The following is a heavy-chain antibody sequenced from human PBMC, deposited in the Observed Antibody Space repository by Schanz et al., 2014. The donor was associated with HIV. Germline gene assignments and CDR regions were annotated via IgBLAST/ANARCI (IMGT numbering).Heavy chain of an antibody. V-gene: IGHV3-7*01. D-gene: IGHD1-26*01. J-gene: IGHJ4*02. Sequence: EVRLVESGGGLVQSGGSLRLSCAASGFSFSNFWVTWVRQAPGKRLEWVANIKQDEGEKYYADSVKGRFTISRDNAKKSLYLQMNSLRAEDTAVYYCVLPSAKIVGGLGEHYFDHWGQGTLVTVSS. CDR2: IKQDEGEK. CDR3: VLPSAKIVGGLGEHYFDH. CDR1: GFSFSNFW.